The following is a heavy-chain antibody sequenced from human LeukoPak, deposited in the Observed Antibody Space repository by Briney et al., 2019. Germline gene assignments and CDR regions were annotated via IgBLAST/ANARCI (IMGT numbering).Heavy chain of an antibody. V-gene: IGHV4-39*01. CDR2: IYYSGST. Sequence: PSETLSLTCTVSGASISSSSYYWGWIRQPPGKGLEWIGSIYYSGSTFYNPSLKSRVTISVDTSKNRFSLKLSSVSAADTAVYYCARYPVWFGESLVYGLDVWGQGTTVTVSS. D-gene: IGHD3-10*01. CDR1: GASISSSSYY. J-gene: IGHJ6*02. CDR3: ARYPVWFGESLVYGLDV.